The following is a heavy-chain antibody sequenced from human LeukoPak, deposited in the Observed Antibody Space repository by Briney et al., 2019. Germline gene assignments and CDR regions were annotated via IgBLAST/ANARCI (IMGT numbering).Heavy chain of an antibody. V-gene: IGHV3-21*01. CDR3: ARDTGYCSGGSCWDNYFDY. CDR1: GFTFSSYS. CDR2: ISSSSSYI. Sequence: GSLRLSCAASGFTFSSYSMNWVRQAPGKGLEWVSSISSSSSYIYYADSVKGRFTISRDNAKNSLYLQMNSLRAEDTAVYYCARDTGYCSGGSCWDNYFDYWGQGTLVTVSS. D-gene: IGHD2-15*01. J-gene: IGHJ4*02.